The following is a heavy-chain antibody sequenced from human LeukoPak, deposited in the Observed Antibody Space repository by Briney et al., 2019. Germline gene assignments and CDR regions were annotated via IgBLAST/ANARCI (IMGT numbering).Heavy chain of an antibody. CDR2: INHSGST. D-gene: IGHD3-22*01. CDR1: GGSFSGYY. CDR3: ARGNYYDSSGYYGY. Sequence: SETLSLTCGVYGGSFSGYYWSWIRQPPGKGLEWIGEINHSGSTNYNPSLKSRATISVDTSKNQFSLKLSSVTAADTAVYYCARGNYYDSSGYYGYWGQGTLVTVSS. V-gene: IGHV4-34*01. J-gene: IGHJ4*02.